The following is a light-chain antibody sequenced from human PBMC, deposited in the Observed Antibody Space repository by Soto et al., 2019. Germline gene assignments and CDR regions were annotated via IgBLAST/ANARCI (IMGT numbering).Light chain of an antibody. Sequence: QSVLTQPPSASGTPGQRVTISCSGSTTNIGTYTVNWYQQLPGTAPRLLIYSNNQRPSGVPDRISGSKSGTSASLAISGLQSEDEAHYYCAARDDSLNGHVFGGGTKLTVL. J-gene: IGLJ2*01. CDR2: SNN. CDR1: TTNIGTYT. V-gene: IGLV1-44*01. CDR3: AARDDSLNGHV.